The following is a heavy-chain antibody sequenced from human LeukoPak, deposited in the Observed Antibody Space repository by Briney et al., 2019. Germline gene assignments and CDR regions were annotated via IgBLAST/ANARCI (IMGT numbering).Heavy chain of an antibody. V-gene: IGHV3-9*01. CDR3: SKAASGYYYYMDV. CDR1: GFTFDDYA. D-gene: IGHD3-10*01. Sequence: SLRLSCAASGFTFDDYAMLWVRQAPGQGLEWVSGLRWNSGSISHADSVKGRFTISRDNAKNSLYLQMNSLRAEDTALYYCSKAASGYYYYMDVWGKGTTVTVSS. CDR2: LRWNSGSI. J-gene: IGHJ6*03.